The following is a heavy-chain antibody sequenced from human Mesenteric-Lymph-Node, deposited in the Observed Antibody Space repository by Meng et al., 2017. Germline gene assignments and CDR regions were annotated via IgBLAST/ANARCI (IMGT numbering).Heavy chain of an antibody. CDR1: GLAFRNYA. D-gene: IGHD1-26*01. V-gene: IGHV3-30*01. Sequence: GGSLRLSCAVSGLAFRNYAMHWVRQAPGKGLEWVASITYDGSQKNYADSVKGRFTISRDNSQSTLSLQVNTVRVEDTALYHCAREGGSYTAYAFDIWGQGTMVTVSS. CDR2: ITYDGSQK. J-gene: IGHJ3*02. CDR3: AREGGSYTAYAFDI.